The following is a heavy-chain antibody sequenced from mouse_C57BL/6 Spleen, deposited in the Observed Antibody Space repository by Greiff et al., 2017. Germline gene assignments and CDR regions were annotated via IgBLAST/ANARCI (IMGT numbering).Heavy chain of an antibody. V-gene: IGHV5-4*03. Sequence: DVTLVESGGGLVKPGGSLKLSCAASGFTFSSYAMSWVRQTPEKRLEWVATISDGGSYTYYPDNVKGRFTISRDNAKNNLYLQMSHLKSEDTAMYYCARGEGEAMDYWGQGTSVTVSS. CDR2: ISDGGSYT. CDR1: GFTFSSYA. CDR3: ARGEGEAMDY. J-gene: IGHJ4*01.